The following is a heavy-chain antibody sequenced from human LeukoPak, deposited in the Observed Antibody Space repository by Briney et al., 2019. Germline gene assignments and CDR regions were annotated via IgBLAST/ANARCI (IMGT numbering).Heavy chain of an antibody. J-gene: IGHJ5*02. CDR2: FDPEDGET. CDR1: GYTLTELS. CDR3: ARGGSYYYGSNWFDP. D-gene: IGHD3-10*01. Sequence: ASVKVSCKVSGYTLTELSMHWVRQAPGKGLEWMGGFDPEDGETIYAQKFQGRVTMTEDTSTDTAYMELSSLRSEDTAVYYCARGGSYYYGSNWFDPWGQGTLVTVSS. V-gene: IGHV1-24*01.